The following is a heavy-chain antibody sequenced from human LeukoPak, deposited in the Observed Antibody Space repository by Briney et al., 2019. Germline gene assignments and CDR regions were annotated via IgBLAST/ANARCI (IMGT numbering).Heavy chain of an antibody. Sequence: GASVKVSCKASGYTFTSYDIDWVRQATGQGLEWMGWMNPNSGNTGYAQKFQGRVTITRNTSISTAYMELSSLRSEDTAVYYCARVGQWPRIFDYWGQGTLVTVSS. CDR2: MNPNSGNT. D-gene: IGHD6-19*01. CDR1: GYTFTSYD. J-gene: IGHJ4*02. V-gene: IGHV1-8*03. CDR3: ARVGQWPRIFDY.